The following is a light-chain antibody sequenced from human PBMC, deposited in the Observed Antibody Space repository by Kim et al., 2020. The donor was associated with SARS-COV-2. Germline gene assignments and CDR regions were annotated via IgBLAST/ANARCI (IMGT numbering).Light chain of an antibody. J-gene: IGLJ1*01. CDR3: SSYTGSNSYV. CDR2: AVN. Sequence: QSVTISCTGTSSDVGAYNYVSWYQQHPDKAPKLMIYAVNKRPSGVPDRFSGSKSGNTASLTVSGLQAEDEADYYCSSYTGSNSYVFGTGTKVTVL. V-gene: IGLV2-8*01. CDR1: SSDVGAYNY.